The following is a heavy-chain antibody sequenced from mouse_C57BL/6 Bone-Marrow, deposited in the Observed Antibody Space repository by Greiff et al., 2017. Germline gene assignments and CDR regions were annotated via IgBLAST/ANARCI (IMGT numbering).Heavy chain of an antibody. Sequence: VQRVESGAELVRPGTSVKVSCKASGYAFTNYLIEWVKQRPGQGLEWIGVINPGSGGTNYNEKFKGKATLTADKSSSTAYMQLSSLTSEDSAVYFCARHYYGSSYPFAYWGQGTLVTVSA. CDR2: INPGSGGT. J-gene: IGHJ3*01. CDR3: ARHYYGSSYPFAY. D-gene: IGHD1-1*01. V-gene: IGHV1-54*01. CDR1: GYAFTNYL.